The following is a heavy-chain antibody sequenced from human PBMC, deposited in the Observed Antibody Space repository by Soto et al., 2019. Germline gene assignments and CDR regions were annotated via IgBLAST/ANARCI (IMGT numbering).Heavy chain of an antibody. Sequence: ASVKVSCKASGYTFTSYGISWVRQAPGQGLEWMGWISAYNGNTNYAQKLQGRVTMTTDTSTSTAYMELRSLRSDDTAVYYCARSGYCSSTSCWKGDYWGQGTLVTVSS. D-gene: IGHD2-2*03. CDR1: GYTFTSYG. CDR2: ISAYNGNT. J-gene: IGHJ4*02. CDR3: ARSGYCSSTSCWKGDY. V-gene: IGHV1-18*04.